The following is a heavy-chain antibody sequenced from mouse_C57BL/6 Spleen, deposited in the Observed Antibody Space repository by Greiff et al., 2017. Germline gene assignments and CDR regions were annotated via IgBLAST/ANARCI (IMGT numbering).Heavy chain of an antibody. D-gene: IGHD4-1*02. Sequence: VKLMESGPGLVAPSQSLSITCTVSGFSLTSYAIRWVRQPPGKGLEGVVVIWTGGGTNYNSALKARLSISQDNSKSQVFLKMNSLQTDDTARYYCARQLNSYAMDYWGQGTSVTVSS. V-gene: IGHV2-9-1*01. CDR2: IWTGGGT. J-gene: IGHJ4*01. CDR1: GFSLTSYA. CDR3: ARQLNSYAMDY.